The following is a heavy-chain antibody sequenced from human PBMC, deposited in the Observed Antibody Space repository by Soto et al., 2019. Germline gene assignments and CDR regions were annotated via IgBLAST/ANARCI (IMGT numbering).Heavy chain of an antibody. CDR2: INHSGST. CDR3: ATMGDCGGDCYSGDSETKNDY. D-gene: IGHD2-21*02. CDR1: GGSFSGYY. J-gene: IGHJ4*02. V-gene: IGHV4-34*01. Sequence: PSETLSLTCAVYGGSFSGYYWSWIRQPPGKGLEWIGEINHSGSTNYNPSLKSRVTISVDTSKNQFSLKLSSVTAADTAVYYCATMGDCGGDCYSGDSETKNDYWGQGTLVTVSS.